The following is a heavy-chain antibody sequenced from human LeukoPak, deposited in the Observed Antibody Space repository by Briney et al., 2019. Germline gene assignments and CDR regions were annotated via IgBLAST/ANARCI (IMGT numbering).Heavy chain of an antibody. J-gene: IGHJ3*01. CDR3: ASRSGYIYGDDAFDV. Sequence: ASVKVSCKASGGTFSSYAISWVRQAPGQGLEWMGGIIPIFGTANYGQKFQGRLTITLDESTSTAYMELSSLRSEDTAVYYCASRSGYIYGDDAFDVWGQGTRVTVSS. V-gene: IGHV1-69*13. D-gene: IGHD5-18*01. CDR2: IIPIFGTA. CDR1: GGTFSSYA.